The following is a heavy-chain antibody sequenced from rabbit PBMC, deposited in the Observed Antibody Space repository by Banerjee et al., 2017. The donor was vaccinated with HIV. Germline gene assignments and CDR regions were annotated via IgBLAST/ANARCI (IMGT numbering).Heavy chain of an antibody. CDR2: ISSGDGNT. J-gene: IGHJ4*01. CDR3: ARADSSGYAGYNL. Sequence: EESGGDLVKPGASLTLTCTASGFTFSSYWMCWVRQAPGKRPEWIACISSGDGNTYYASWVNDRFSISRENTQNTVSLQMTSLTAADTATYFCARADSSGYAGYNLWGPGTLVTVS. CDR1: GFTFSSYW. V-gene: IGHV1S47*01. D-gene: IGHD6-1*01.